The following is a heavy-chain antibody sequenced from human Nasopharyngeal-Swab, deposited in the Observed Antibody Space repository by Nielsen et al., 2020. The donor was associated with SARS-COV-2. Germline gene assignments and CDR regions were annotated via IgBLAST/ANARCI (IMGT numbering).Heavy chain of an antibody. J-gene: IGHJ4*02. Sequence: WIRQPPGKGLEWIGSIYYSGSTYYNPSLKSRVTISVDTSKNQFSLKLSSVTAADTAVYYCARHALVTKDFDYWGQGTLGTVSS. V-gene: IGHV4-39*01. CDR2: IYYSGST. D-gene: IGHD4-17*01. CDR3: ARHALVTKDFDY.